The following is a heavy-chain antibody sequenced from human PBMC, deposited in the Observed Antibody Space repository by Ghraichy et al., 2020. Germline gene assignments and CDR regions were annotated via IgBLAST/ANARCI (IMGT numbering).Heavy chain of an antibody. CDR1: GFTFSSYW. V-gene: IGHV3-7*01. CDR2: IKQDGSEK. CDR3: ARDLRTATRTIVVVITTDWYFDL. Sequence: GESLNISCAASGFTFSSYWMSWVRQAPGKGLEWVANIKQDGSEKYYVDSVKGRFTISRDNAKNSLYLQMNSLRAEDTAVYYCARDLRTATRTIVVVITTDWYFDLWGRGTLVTVSS. J-gene: IGHJ2*01. D-gene: IGHD3-22*01.